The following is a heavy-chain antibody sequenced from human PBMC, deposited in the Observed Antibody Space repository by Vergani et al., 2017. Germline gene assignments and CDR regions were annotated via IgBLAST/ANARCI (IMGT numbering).Heavy chain of an antibody. CDR3: ARGHYGSAYYFDY. CDR2: INHSGST. Sequence: QVQLQQWGAGLLKPSETLSLTCAVYGGSFSGYYWSWIRQPPGKGLEWIGEINHSGSTNYNPSLKSRVTIPVDTSKNQFSLKLSSVTAADTAVYYCARGHYGSAYYFDYWGQGTLVTVSS. CDR1: GGSFSGYY. J-gene: IGHJ4*02. V-gene: IGHV4-34*01. D-gene: IGHD3-10*01.